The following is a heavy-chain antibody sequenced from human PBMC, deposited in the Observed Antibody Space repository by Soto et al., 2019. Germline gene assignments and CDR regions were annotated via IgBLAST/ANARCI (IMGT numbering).Heavy chain of an antibody. Sequence: SETLSLTCTVSGGSISSSSYYWGWIRQPPGKGLEWIGSIYYSGSTYYNPSLKSRVTISVDTSKNQFSLKLSSVTAADPAVYYCARFYMVRGVMGAFDIWGQGTMVTVSS. CDR1: GGSISSSSYY. D-gene: IGHD3-10*01. V-gene: IGHV4-39*01. CDR3: ARFYMVRGVMGAFDI. CDR2: IYYSGST. J-gene: IGHJ3*02.